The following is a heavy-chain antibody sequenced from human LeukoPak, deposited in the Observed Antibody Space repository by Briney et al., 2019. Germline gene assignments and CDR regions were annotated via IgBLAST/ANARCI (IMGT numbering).Heavy chain of an antibody. D-gene: IGHD1-26*01. CDR1: GGSISSYY. CDR2: IYYSGST. Sequence: SETLSLTCTVSGGSISSYYWSWIRQPPGKGLEWIGYIYYSGSTNYNPSLKSRVTISVDTSKNQFSLKLSSVAAADTAVYYCARGASGSYFWFDPWGQGTLVTVSS. V-gene: IGHV4-59*01. J-gene: IGHJ5*02. CDR3: ARGASGSYFWFDP.